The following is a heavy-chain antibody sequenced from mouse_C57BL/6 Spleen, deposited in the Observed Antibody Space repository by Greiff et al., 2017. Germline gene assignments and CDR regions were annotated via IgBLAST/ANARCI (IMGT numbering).Heavy chain of an antibody. CDR3: ARDSSGYVGYFDY. D-gene: IGHD3-2*02. CDR2: INYDGSST. V-gene: IGHV5-16*01. CDR1: GFTFSDYY. J-gene: IGHJ2*01. Sequence: EVQVVESEGGLVQPGSSMKLSCTASGFTFSDYYMAWVRQVPEKGLEWVANINYDGSSTYYLDSLKSRFIISRDNAKNILYLQMSSLKSEDTATYYCARDSSGYVGYFDYWGQGTTLTVSS.